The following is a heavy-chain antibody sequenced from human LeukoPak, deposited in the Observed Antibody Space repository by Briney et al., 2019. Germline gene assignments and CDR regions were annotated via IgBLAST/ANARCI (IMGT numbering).Heavy chain of an antibody. CDR3: ARWGSGWYYFDY. D-gene: IGHD6-19*01. J-gene: IGHJ4*02. V-gene: IGHV4-34*01. CDR2: INHSGST. Sequence: SETLSLTCAVYGGSFSGYYWSWIRQPPGKGLEWIGEINHSGSTNYNPSLKSRVTISVDTSKNQFSLKLSSVTAADTAVYYCARWGSGWYYFDYWGQGALVTVSS. CDR1: GGSFSGYY.